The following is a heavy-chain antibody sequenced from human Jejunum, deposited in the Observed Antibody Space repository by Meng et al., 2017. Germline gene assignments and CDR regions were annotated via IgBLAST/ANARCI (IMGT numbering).Heavy chain of an antibody. CDR2: INHNGST. CDR1: GASFSGYK. D-gene: IGHD3-9*01. CDR3: ARRLPYFDTGFYDF. V-gene: IGHV4-34*01. J-gene: IGHJ4*02. Sequence: GPVQEWGVGLLGPSETLSLTCAVYGASFSGYKWNWIRQPPGKGLEWIGEINHNGSTTYNPSLKSRVTMSVDTSKNQFSLKVDSVSAADTAVYYCARRLPYFDTGFYDFWGQGTLVTVSS.